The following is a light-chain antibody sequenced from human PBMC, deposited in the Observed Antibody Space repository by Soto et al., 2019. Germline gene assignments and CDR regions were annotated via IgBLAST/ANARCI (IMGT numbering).Light chain of an antibody. J-gene: IGKJ1*01. CDR2: DAS. Sequence: EKVMTQSPATLSVSPGERATLSCRASQSVSSNLAWYQQKPGQAPRLLIYDASTRATGIPARFSGSGSGTEFTLTISSLQSEDFAVYYCQQYNNWPRTFGQGTKVDIK. CDR1: QSVSSN. CDR3: QQYNNWPRT. V-gene: IGKV3-15*01.